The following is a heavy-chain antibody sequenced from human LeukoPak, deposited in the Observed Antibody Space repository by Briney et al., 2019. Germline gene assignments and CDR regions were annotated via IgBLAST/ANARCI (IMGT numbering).Heavy chain of an antibody. CDR1: GNTFTGYY. CDR3: ARVSRDLRGPTVYYFDY. Sequence: ASVKVSCKASGNTFTGYYMHWVRQAPGQGLEWMGWINPNSGGTNYAQKFQGRVTMTRDTSISTAYMELSRLRSDDTAVYYCARVSRDLRGPTVYYFDYWGQGTLVTVSS. V-gene: IGHV1-2*02. CDR2: INPNSGGT. J-gene: IGHJ4*02. D-gene: IGHD2/OR15-2a*01.